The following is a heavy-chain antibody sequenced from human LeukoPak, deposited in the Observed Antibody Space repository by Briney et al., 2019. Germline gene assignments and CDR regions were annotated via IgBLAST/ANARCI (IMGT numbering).Heavy chain of an antibody. Sequence: PSETLSLTCTVSGGSISSYYWSWIRQPPGKGLEWIGYIYYSGSTNYNPSLKSRVTISVDTSKNQFSLKLSSVTAADTAVYYCARAAVAGFANWGQGTLVTVSS. CDR1: GGSISSYY. V-gene: IGHV4-59*01. CDR2: IYYSGST. CDR3: ARAAVAGFAN. J-gene: IGHJ4*02. D-gene: IGHD6-19*01.